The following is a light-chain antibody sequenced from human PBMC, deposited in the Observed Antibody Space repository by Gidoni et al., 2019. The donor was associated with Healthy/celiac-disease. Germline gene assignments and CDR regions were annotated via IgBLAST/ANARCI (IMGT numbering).Light chain of an antibody. CDR1: SSDVGSYNL. CDR2: EGS. J-gene: IGLJ1*01. CDR3: CSYAGSSTYV. V-gene: IGLV2-23*01. Sequence: QSALTQPAPESGSPGQSITISCTGTSSDVGSYNLVSWYQQHPGKAPKLMIYEGSKRPSGVSNRFSGSKSGNTAALTISGLQAEDEADYYCCSYAGSSTYVFGTGTKVTVL.